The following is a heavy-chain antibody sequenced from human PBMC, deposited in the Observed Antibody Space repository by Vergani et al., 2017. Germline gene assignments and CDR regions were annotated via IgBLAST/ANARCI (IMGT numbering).Heavy chain of an antibody. CDR1: GGTFSSYT. CDR2: IIPILGIA. Sequence: QVQLVQSGAEVKKPGSSVKVSCKASGGTFSSYTISWVRQAPGQGLEWMGRIIPILGIANYAQKFQGRVTITADKSTITAYMELSSLRSEDTAVYYCARDHYDSSGYYYWGQGTLVTVSS. D-gene: IGHD3-22*01. V-gene: IGHV1-69*08. CDR3: ARDHYDSSGYYY. J-gene: IGHJ4*02.